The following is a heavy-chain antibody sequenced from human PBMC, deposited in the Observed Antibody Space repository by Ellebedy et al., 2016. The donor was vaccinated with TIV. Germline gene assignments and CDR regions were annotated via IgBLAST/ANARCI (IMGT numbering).Heavy chain of an antibody. V-gene: IGHV3-7*01. Sequence: GESLKISCAASGFTFTNYWMAWVRQAPGKGLEWVANIKQDGSEKYYVDSVKGRFTISRDNAKNSLYLQMNSLRAEDTAVYYCARTGNDYWGQGTLVTVSS. J-gene: IGHJ4*02. CDR3: ARTGNDY. CDR1: GFTFTNYW. CDR2: IKQDGSEK. D-gene: IGHD1-14*01.